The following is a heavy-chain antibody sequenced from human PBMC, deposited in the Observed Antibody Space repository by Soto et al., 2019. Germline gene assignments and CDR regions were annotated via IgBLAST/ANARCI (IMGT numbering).Heavy chain of an antibody. V-gene: IGHV4-34*01. CDR3: ARGRTYYYDSSGYYLFDY. CDR2: INHSGST. CDR1: GGSFSGYY. J-gene: IGHJ4*02. D-gene: IGHD3-22*01. Sequence: SETLSLTCAVYGGSFSGYYWSWIRQPPGKGLEWIGEINHSGSTNYNPSLKSRVTISVDTSKNQFSLKLSSVTAADTAVYYCARGRTYYYDSSGYYLFDYWGQGTLVTVYS.